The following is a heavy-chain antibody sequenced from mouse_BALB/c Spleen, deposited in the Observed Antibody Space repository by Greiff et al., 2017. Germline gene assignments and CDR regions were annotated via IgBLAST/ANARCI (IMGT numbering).Heavy chain of an antibody. D-gene: IGHD1-1*01. CDR3: TRIPHYYGSSPFDY. V-gene: IGHV1-5*01. Sequence: VQLQQSGTVLARPGASVKMSCKASGYSFTSYWMHWVKQRPGQGLEWIGAIYPGNSDTSYNQKFKGKAKLTAVTSASTAYMELSSLTNEDSAVYYCTRIPHYYGSSPFDYWGQGTTLTVSS. CDR2: IYPGNSDT. J-gene: IGHJ2*01. CDR1: GYSFTSYW.